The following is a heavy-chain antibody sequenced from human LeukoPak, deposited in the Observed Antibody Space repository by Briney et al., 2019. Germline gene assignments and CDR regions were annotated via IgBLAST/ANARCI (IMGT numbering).Heavy chain of an antibody. CDR1: GYAISSGYY. Sequence: PSETLSLTCTVSGYAISSGYYWGWIRQPPRKGLEWIGSIYHSGSTYHNPSLKSRVTISVDTSKNQFSLKLSSVTAADTAVYYCARLSSGYSSSWTPYYFDYWGQGTLVTVSS. J-gene: IGHJ4*02. CDR3: ARLSSGYSSSWTPYYFDY. V-gene: IGHV4-38-2*02. D-gene: IGHD6-13*01. CDR2: IYHSGST.